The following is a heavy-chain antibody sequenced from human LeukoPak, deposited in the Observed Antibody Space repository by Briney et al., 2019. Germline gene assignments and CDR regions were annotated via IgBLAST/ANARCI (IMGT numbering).Heavy chain of an antibody. CDR1: GFTFSSYG. CDR3: ASAARPFDN. J-gene: IGHJ4*02. CDR2: IWFDGSIK. V-gene: IGHV3-33*01. D-gene: IGHD6-6*01. Sequence: GRSLRLSCAASGFTFSSYGMLCVRQAPGKGLEWVAVIWFDGSIKYYADSVKGRFTISRDNSRSTLFLQMNSLRAEDTAVYYCASAARPFDNWGQGTLVTVSS.